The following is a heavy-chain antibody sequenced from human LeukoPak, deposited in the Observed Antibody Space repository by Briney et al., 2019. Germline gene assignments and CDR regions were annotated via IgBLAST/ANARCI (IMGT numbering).Heavy chain of an antibody. CDR1: GFTFSRYA. CDR2: ISGSGGTT. Sequence: GGSLRLSCAASGFTFSRYAMSWVRQAPGKGLEWVSAISGSGGTTYYADSVKGRFTISRDNSKSTLYLQMNSLRAEDTAVYYCARVGSIAAAGTPDYWGQGTLVTVSS. D-gene: IGHD6-13*01. CDR3: ARVGSIAAAGTPDY. V-gene: IGHV3-23*01. J-gene: IGHJ4*02.